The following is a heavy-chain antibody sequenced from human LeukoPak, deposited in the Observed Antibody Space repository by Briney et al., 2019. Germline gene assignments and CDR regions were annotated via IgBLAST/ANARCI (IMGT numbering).Heavy chain of an antibody. CDR3: AKPDYYDTSVGDDI. D-gene: IGHD3-22*01. V-gene: IGHV3-30*18. J-gene: IGHJ3*02. CDR1: GFTFSSYD. Sequence: PGGSLRLSCAASGFTFSSYDMHWVRQAPGKGLEWVALISYDGNNKYYADSVKGRFTISRDNSKNTLYLQMNSLRAEDTAVYYCAKPDYYDTSVGDDIWGQGTMVTVSS. CDR2: ISYDGNNK.